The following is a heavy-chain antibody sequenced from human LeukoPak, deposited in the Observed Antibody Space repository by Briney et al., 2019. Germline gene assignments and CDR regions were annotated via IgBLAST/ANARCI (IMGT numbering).Heavy chain of an antibody. CDR2: IIPIFGTA. CDR3: ARDSSSSSGLFDY. CDR1: GGTFSSYA. Sequence: SVKVSCEASGGTFSSYAISWVRQAPGQGLEWMGGIIPIFGTANYAQKFQGRVTITADESTSTAYMELSSLRSEDTAVYYCARDSSSSSGLFDYWGQGTLVTVSP. J-gene: IGHJ4*02. V-gene: IGHV1-69*13. D-gene: IGHD6-6*01.